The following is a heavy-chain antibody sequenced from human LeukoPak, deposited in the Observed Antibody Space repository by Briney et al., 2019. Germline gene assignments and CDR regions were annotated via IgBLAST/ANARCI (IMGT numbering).Heavy chain of an antibody. CDR2: IYYSGSI. CDR1: GGSISSYY. V-gene: IGHV4-59*12. J-gene: IGHJ4*02. D-gene: IGHD3-10*01. Sequence: KPSETLSLTCTVSGGSISSYYWSWIRQPPGKGLEWIGYIYYSGSINYNPSLKSRVTISVDKAKNQFSLNLNSVTAADTAVYYCARGGDRSFDYWGQGTLVTVSS. CDR3: ARGGDRSFDY.